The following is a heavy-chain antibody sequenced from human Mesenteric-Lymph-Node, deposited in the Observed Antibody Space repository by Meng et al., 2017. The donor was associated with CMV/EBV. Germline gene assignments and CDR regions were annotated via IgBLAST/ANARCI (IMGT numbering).Heavy chain of an antibody. CDR1: RDGCSNDY. V-gene: IGHV5-51*01. J-gene: IGHJ4*01. D-gene: IGHD3-3*01. CDR3: ARLLSGSGYGVPTFDS. Sequence: SRDGCSNDYATWVRQTPGEGLELMGITFLGWSNAYYSPLFQGHVAISADRSVSTAYLQWDHLRTSDTATYYCARLLSGSGYGVPTFDSWGQGTLVTVSS. CDR2: TFLGWSNA.